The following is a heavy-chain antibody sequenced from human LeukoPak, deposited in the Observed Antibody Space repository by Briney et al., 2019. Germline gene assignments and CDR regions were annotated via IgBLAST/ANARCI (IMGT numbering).Heavy chain of an antibody. CDR1: GGSISSSSYY. CDR3: ARHVAGPVGYFDY. CDR2: IYYSGST. Sequence: SETLSRTCTVSGGSISSSSYYWGWIRQPPGKGLEWIGSIYYSGSTYYNPSLKSRVTISVDKSKNQFSLKLSSVTAADTAVYYCARHVAGPVGYFDYWGQGTLVTVSS. V-gene: IGHV4-39*01. D-gene: IGHD6-19*01. J-gene: IGHJ4*02.